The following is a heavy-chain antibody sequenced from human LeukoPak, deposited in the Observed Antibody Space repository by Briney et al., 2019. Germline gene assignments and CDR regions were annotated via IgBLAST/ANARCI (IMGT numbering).Heavy chain of an antibody. CDR1: GYTFTSYF. D-gene: IGHD5-24*01. V-gene: IGHV1-46*03. Sequence: ASVKVSCKASGYTFTSYFMHWVRQAPGQGLEWMGIINPSGGSTSYAQKFQGRVTMTRDTSTSTVYMELSSLRSEDTAVYYCASLRDGYNSFDYWGQGTLVTVSS. J-gene: IGHJ4*02. CDR2: INPSGGST. CDR3: ASLRDGYNSFDY.